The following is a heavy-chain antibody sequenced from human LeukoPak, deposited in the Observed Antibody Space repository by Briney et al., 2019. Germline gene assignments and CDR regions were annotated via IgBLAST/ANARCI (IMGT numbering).Heavy chain of an antibody. J-gene: IGHJ4*02. V-gene: IGHV4-59*09. D-gene: IGHD1-26*01. CDR2: IYYSGST. CDR3: ARGGSYYGYFDY. Sequence: LIGYIYYSGSTNYNPSLKSRGTISVDASKNEFSLKLSSVTAADTAVYYCARGGSYYGYFDYWGQGTLVTVSS.